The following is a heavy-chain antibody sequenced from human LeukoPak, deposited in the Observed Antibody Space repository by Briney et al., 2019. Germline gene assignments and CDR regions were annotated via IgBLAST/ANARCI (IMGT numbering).Heavy chain of an antibody. J-gene: IGHJ6*02. CDR3: ARDPYSSTWSYGMDV. V-gene: IGHV3-7*05. CDR1: GFTFSNYW. CDR2: IKQDGSEE. Sequence: PGGSLRLSCAASGFTFSNYWMSWVRQAPGKGLEWVANIKQDGSEEVYVDSLKGRFTISRDNAKNSLFLQMNTLRAEDTAVYYCARDPYSSTWSYGMDVWGQGTTVIVSS. D-gene: IGHD6-6*01.